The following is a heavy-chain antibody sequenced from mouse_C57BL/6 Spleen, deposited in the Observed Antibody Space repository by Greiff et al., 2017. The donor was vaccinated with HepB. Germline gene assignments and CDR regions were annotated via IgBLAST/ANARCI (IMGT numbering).Heavy chain of an antibody. Sequence: QVQLKQSGPELVKPGASVKISCKASGYSFTSYYIHWVKQRPGQGLEWIGWIYPGSGNTKYNEKFKGKATLTADTSSSTAYMQLSSLTSEDSAVYYCARDLGTGFAYWGQGTLVTVSA. CDR1: GYSFTSYY. CDR3: ARDLGTGFAY. D-gene: IGHD3-3*01. V-gene: IGHV1-66*01. J-gene: IGHJ3*01. CDR2: IYPGSGNT.